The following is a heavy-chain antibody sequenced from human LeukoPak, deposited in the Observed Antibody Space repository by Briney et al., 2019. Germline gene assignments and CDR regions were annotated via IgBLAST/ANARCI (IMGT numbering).Heavy chain of an antibody. V-gene: IGHV5-51*01. CDR3: VRGKGSGTYYGFVY. CDR1: GYTFTKFW. CDR2: IYPDDSDT. J-gene: IGHJ4*02. Sequence: GESLKISCETSGYTFTKFWVGWVRQTPGKGLEWLGMIYPDDSDTRYSPSFQGQVTMSVDKSISIVYLHWSSLKASDTAIYYCVRGKGSGTYYGFVYWGQGTVVSVVS. D-gene: IGHD3-10*01.